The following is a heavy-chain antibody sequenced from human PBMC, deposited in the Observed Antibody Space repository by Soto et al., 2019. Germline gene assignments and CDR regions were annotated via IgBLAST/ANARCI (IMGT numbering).Heavy chain of an antibody. J-gene: IGHJ4*02. Sequence: QVQLQESGPGLVKPSETLSLTCTVSGASMSDYYGSWIRQSPGRGLEHIGYLHYSGSANYNPSLKSRVTISMDRSKNQFSLKLSSATAPDTALYYCARSGHTFAGAIWGQGILVTVSS. CDR3: ARSGHTFAGAI. V-gene: IGHV4-59*01. CDR2: LHYSGSA. CDR1: GASMSDYY. D-gene: IGHD3-16*01.